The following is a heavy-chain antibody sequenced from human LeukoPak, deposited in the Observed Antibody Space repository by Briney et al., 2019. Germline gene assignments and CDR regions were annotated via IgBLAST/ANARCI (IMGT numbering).Heavy chain of an antibody. CDR3: TSRRVGSNWYDS. CDR1: GFTVSSNY. Sequence: GGSLRLSCVASGFTVSSNYLSWVRQAPGKGLEWVSVIYSGGNTYYADSVKGRFTISRDDSKNTLYLRMNSLRAEDTAVYFCTSRRVGSNWYDSWGQGTLVTVSS. D-gene: IGHD1-26*01. CDR2: IYSGGNT. J-gene: IGHJ5*01. V-gene: IGHV3-66*01.